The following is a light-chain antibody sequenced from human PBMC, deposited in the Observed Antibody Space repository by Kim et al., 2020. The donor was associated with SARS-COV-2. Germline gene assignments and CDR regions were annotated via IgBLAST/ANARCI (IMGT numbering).Light chain of an antibody. J-gene: IGKJ4*01. CDR3: QQYNNWVT. V-gene: IGKV3-15*01. CDR1: QSVGSN. CDR2: GAS. Sequence: EIVMTQSPATLSVSPGERATLSCRASQSVGSNLAWYQQKPGQAPRLFIYGASTRATGITARFSGGGSGTEFTLTISSLQYEDFAVYYCQQYNNWVTFGGGTKVDIK.